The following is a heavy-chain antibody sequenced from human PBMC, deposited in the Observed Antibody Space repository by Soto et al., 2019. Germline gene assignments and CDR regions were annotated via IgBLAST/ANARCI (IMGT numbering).Heavy chain of an antibody. CDR1: GLPFSNFA. D-gene: IGHD1-1*01. Sequence: VQLLESGGDLVQPGGSLRLSCAATGLPFSNFAMNWVRQAPGRGLEWVSTIDPIVTVVLYADSVKGRFTTSRDNSRNTLYRQMSSLSAEDTAMYYCNSRVSEHFDFWGQGTLVTVSS. CDR3: NSRVSEHFDF. V-gene: IGHV3-23*05. J-gene: IGHJ4*02. CDR2: IDPIVTVV.